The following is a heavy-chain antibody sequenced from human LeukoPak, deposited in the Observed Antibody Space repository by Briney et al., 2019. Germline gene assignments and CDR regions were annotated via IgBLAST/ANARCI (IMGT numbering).Heavy chain of an antibody. CDR1: GFTFDDYA. CDR3: AVIGYDSSGYYSPFDY. Sequence: PGGSLRLSCAASGFTFDDYAMHWVRQAPGKGLEWVSGISWNSGSIGYADSVKGRFTISRDNAKNSLYLQMNSLRAEDTALYYCAVIGYDSSGYYSPFDYWGQGTLVTVSS. CDR2: ISWNSGSI. J-gene: IGHJ4*02. V-gene: IGHV3-9*01. D-gene: IGHD3-22*01.